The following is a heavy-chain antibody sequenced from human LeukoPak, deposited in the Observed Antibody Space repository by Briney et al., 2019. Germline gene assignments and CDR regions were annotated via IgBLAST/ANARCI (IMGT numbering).Heavy chain of an antibody. D-gene: IGHD3-10*01. V-gene: IGHV4-59*01. CDR2: IYYSGRT. CDR3: AGDRGIRDLPDAFDI. CDR1: GGSMSSNY. J-gene: IGHJ3*02. Sequence: PSDTLSLTCSVSGGSMSSNYWSWLRPPPGKGREWIGYIYYSGRTNYNPSLQWRGTISVDTSKNPFSLKLSPVTAADTDVYYCAGDRGIRDLPDAFDIWGQGTMVTV.